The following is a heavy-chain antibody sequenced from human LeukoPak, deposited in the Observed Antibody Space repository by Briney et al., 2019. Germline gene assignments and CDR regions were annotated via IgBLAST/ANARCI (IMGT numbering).Heavy chain of an antibody. J-gene: IGHJ4*02. CDR1: GFTFDDYA. V-gene: IGHV3-43*02. CDR2: ISGDGGST. Sequence: PGGSLRLSCAASGFTFDDYAMHWVRQAPGKGLEWVSLISGDGGSTYHADSVKGRFTISRDNSKNSLYLQMNSLRTEDTALYYCAKDTGYGEGSDYWGQGTLVTVSS. D-gene: IGHD4-17*01. CDR3: AKDTGYGEGSDY.